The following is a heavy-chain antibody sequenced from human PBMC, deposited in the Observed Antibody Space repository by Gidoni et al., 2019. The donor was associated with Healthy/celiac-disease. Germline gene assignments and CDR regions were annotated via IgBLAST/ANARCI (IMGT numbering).Heavy chain of an antibody. V-gene: IGHV3-30*18. CDR2: ISYDGSNK. Sequence: QVQLVESGGGVVQPGRSLRLSCAASGFTFSSYGMHWVRQAPGKGLEWVAVISYDGSNKYYADSVKGRFTISRDNSKNTLYLQMNSLRAEDTAVYYCAKTWGRVKKMATSFPGYWGQGTLVTVSS. J-gene: IGHJ4*02. CDR1: GFTFSSYG. CDR3: AKTWGRVKKMATSFPGY. D-gene: IGHD5-12*01.